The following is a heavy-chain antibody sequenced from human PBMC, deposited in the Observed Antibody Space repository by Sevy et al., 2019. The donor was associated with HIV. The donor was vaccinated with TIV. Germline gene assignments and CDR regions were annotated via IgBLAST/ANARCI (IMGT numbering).Heavy chain of an antibody. CDR2: IHYSGST. Sequence: SETLSLTCTVSGGSVSSGSYYWSWIRQPPGKGLEWIGYIHYSGSTNYTPSLKSRVTISIDTSKKHFSLRLTSVTAADTSVYYCARLSTPAVIPTYFFDFWGQGTLVTVSS. D-gene: IGHD2-15*01. CDR1: GGSVSSGSYY. CDR3: ARLSTPAVIPTYFFDF. V-gene: IGHV4-61*03. J-gene: IGHJ4*02.